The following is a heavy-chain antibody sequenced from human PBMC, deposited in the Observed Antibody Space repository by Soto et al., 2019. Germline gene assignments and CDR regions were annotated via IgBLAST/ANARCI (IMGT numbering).Heavy chain of an antibody. D-gene: IGHD7-27*01. Sequence: QVQLVESGGGVVQPGRSLRLSCAASGFSFSTYGMHWVRQAQGKGLEWVATLWYDGGNKYYTDSVKGRFTMSRDNSKNTLYLHMNSLRDEDTAIYFCAGRMREEGTGGVDYWGQGTLVTVSS. V-gene: IGHV3-33*01. CDR2: LWYDGGNK. CDR3: AGRMREEGTGGVDY. CDR1: GFSFSTYG. J-gene: IGHJ4*02.